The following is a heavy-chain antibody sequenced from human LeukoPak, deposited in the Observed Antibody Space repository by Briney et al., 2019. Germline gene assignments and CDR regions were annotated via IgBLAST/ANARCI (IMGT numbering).Heavy chain of an antibody. D-gene: IGHD3-10*01. CDR1: GYRFTGYY. J-gene: IGHJ4*02. V-gene: IGHV1-2*02. Sequence: ASVKVSCKASGYRFTGYYIHWARQAPGQGLEWMGWTNPNSGGTNYAQKFQGRVTMTRDTSVSTAYMEVSRLRSDDTAVYYCARDRRGYYDSGSYYPLIWGQGTLVTVSS. CDR3: ARDRRGYYDSGSYYPLI. CDR2: TNPNSGGT.